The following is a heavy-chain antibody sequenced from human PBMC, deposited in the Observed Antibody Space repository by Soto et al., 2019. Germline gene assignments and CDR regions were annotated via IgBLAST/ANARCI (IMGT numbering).Heavy chain of an antibody. V-gene: IGHV3-49*03. CDR3: SRSLGYTLVAVFDY. Sequence: EVQVVESGGGLVEPGRSLRLSCTASGFPFDDYPMAWFRQAPGKGLEWVGFIRRKASGGTTEYAASVKDRFTISRDDSKRIAYLKLNSLKADDTAVYYCSRSLGYTLVAVFDYWGQGTLVTVSS. CDR1: GFPFDDYP. CDR2: IRRKASGGTT. D-gene: IGHD3-22*01. J-gene: IGHJ4*02.